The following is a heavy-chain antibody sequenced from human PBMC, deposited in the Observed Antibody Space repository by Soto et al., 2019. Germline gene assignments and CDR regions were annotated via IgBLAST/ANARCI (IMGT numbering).Heavy chain of an antibody. Sequence: GGSLRLSCGGSGFSFDDYTMHWVRQAPGKGPEWVASLSWNGGFSGYADSVKGRFTISRDNAQSSVHLQMNNLRTEDTALYYCAKGRGTIVVTDAYDIWGQGTMVTVSS. CDR1: GFSFDDYT. D-gene: IGHD3-22*01. CDR3: AKGRGTIVVTDAYDI. CDR2: LSWNGGFS. J-gene: IGHJ3*02. V-gene: IGHV3-9*01.